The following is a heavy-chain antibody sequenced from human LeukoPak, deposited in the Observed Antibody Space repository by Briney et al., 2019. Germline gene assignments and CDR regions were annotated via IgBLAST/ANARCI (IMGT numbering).Heavy chain of an antibody. V-gene: IGHV3-21*01. J-gene: IGHJ3*02. Sequence: GGSLRLSCAASGFTFSSYSMNWVRQAPGKGLEWVSSISSSSSYIYYADSVKGRFTISRDNAKNSLYLQMNSLRAEDTAVYYCARESYALDAFDIWGQGTMVTVSS. CDR3: ARESYALDAFDI. D-gene: IGHD2-2*01. CDR2: ISSSSSYI. CDR1: GFTFSSYS.